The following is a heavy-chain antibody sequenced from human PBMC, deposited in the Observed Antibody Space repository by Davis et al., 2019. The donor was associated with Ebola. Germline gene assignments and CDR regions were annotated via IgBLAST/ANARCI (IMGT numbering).Heavy chain of an antibody. CDR3: AREEGYCSGGSCYSGYFDY. Sequence: SETLSLTCAVYGGSFSGYYWSCIRQPPGKGLEWIGEINHSGSTNYNPSLKSRVTISVDTSKNQFSLKLSSVTAADTAVYYCAREEGYCSGGSCYSGYFDYWGQGTLVTVSS. J-gene: IGHJ4*02. V-gene: IGHV4-34*01. CDR2: INHSGST. D-gene: IGHD2-15*01. CDR1: GGSFSGYY.